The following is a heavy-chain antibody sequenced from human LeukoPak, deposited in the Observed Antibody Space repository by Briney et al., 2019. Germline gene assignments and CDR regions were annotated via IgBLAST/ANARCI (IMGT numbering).Heavy chain of an antibody. CDR3: ARMDDCGSTDCSAFDY. Sequence: SETLSLTCTVSGGSISGYYWSWIRQPAGKGLEWLGRIYTSGRTNYNPSLKSRVTMSVDTSKNQFSLKLSSVTAADTAVYYCARMDDCGSTDCSAFDYWGQGTLVPVSS. CDR2: IYTSGRT. D-gene: IGHD2-2*01. V-gene: IGHV4-4*07. CDR1: GGSISGYY. J-gene: IGHJ4*02.